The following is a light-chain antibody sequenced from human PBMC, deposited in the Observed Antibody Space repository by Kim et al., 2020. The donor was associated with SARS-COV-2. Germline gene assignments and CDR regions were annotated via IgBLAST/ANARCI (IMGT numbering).Light chain of an antibody. V-gene: IGLV2-14*03. CDR2: DVS. J-gene: IGLJ1*01. CDR3: SSYTSSSTLYV. Sequence: SITISCTGTSSDVGGYNYVSWYQQHPGKAPKLMIYDVSNRPSGVSNRFCGAKSGNTASLTISGLQAEDEADYYCSSYTSSSTLYVFGTGTKVTVL. CDR1: SSDVGGYNY.